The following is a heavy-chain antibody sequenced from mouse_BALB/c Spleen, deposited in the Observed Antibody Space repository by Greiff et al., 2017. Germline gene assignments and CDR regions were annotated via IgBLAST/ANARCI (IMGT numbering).Heavy chain of an antibody. Sequence: QVQLQQSGPGLVQPSQSLSITCTVSGFSLTSYGVHWVRQSPGKGLEWLGVIWSGGSTDYNAAFISRLSISKDNSKSQVFFKMNSLQADDTAIYYCARSSHYGNYRGAMDYWGQGTSGTVSS. CDR1: GFSLTSYG. CDR3: ARSSHYGNYRGAMDY. J-gene: IGHJ4*01. CDR2: IWSGGST. D-gene: IGHD2-1*01. V-gene: IGHV2-4-1*01.